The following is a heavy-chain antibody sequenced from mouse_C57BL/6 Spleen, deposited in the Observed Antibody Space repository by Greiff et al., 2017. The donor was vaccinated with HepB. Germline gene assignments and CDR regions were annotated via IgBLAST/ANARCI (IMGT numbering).Heavy chain of an antibody. V-gene: IGHV1-64*01. Sequence: LQQSGAELVKPGASVKLSCKASGYTFTSYWMHWVKQRPGQGLEWIGMIHPNSGSTNYNEKFKSKATLTVDKSSSTAYMQLSSLTSEDSAVYYCAHSSGYAYFDYWGQGTTLTVSS. D-gene: IGHD3-2*02. CDR2: IHPNSGST. J-gene: IGHJ2*01. CDR3: AHSSGYAYFDY. CDR1: GYTFTSYW.